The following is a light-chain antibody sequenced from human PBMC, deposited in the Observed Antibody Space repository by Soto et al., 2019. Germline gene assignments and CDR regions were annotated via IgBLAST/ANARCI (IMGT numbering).Light chain of an antibody. V-gene: IGKV3-11*01. Sequence: IVLPQSTATLSFSPGERATLSCRASQSVSSYLAWYQQKPGQAPRLLIYDASNRATGIPARFSGSGSGTDFTLTIRSLEPEDFAVYYCQQRSNWPPLTFGGGTKVDI. J-gene: IGKJ4*01. CDR3: QQRSNWPPLT. CDR2: DAS. CDR1: QSVSSY.